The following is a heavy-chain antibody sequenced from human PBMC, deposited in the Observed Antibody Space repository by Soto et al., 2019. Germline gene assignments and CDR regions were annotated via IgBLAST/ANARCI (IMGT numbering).Heavy chain of an antibody. J-gene: IGHJ4*02. CDR3: AKEGHNAKDSDFDY. V-gene: IGHV3-30*18. D-gene: IGHD1-20*01. Sequence: PGGSLRLSCAASGFTFSDYGMHWVRQAPGKGLEWRAFISYDGSNKYYADSVKGRFTISRDNSKNTLWLQMNSLRAEDTAVYYCAKEGHNAKDSDFDYWGQGTLVTVPQ. CDR1: GFTFSDYG. CDR2: ISYDGSNK.